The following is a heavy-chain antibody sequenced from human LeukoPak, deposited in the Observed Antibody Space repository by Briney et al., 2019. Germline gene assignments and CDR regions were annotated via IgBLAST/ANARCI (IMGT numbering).Heavy chain of an antibody. Sequence: GRSLRLSCAASGFAFSSYAMHWVRQAPGKGLEWVAVISYDGSNKYYADSVKGRFTISRDNSKNTLYLQMNSLRAEDTALYYCARGTLIYYYYMDVWGKGTTVTVSS. CDR1: GFAFSSYA. D-gene: IGHD1-14*01. CDR2: ISYDGSNK. V-gene: IGHV3-30*04. J-gene: IGHJ6*03. CDR3: ARGTLIYYYYMDV.